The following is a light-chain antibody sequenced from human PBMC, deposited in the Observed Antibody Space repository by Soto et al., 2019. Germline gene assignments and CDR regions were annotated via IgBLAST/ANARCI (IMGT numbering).Light chain of an antibody. CDR3: GSFTSTSTLYV. CDR1: SSDVGDNNY. Sequence: QSALSQPASVSASPGQSITISCSGTSSDVGDNNYVSWYQQHPGKAPKLIIYEVNNRPSGVSNRFSGSKSGNTASLSISGLQAEDEADYYCGSFTSTSTLYVFGTGTKVTVL. J-gene: IGLJ1*01. V-gene: IGLV2-14*01. CDR2: EVN.